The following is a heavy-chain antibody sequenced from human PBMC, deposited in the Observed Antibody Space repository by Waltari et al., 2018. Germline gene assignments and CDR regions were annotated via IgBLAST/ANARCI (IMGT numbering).Heavy chain of an antibody. J-gene: IGHJ6*02. V-gene: IGHV1-24*01. CDR3: AHKNYYGSGASEV. CDR1: GYTLTELS. D-gene: IGHD3-10*01. Sequence: QVQLVQSGAEVKKPGASVKVSCKVSGYTLTELSMHWVRQAPGKGLEWMGGFDPEDGETIYAQKFQGRVTMTDDTSTDTAYMELSSLRSEDTAVYYCAHKNYYGSGASEVWGQGTTVTVSS. CDR2: FDPEDGET.